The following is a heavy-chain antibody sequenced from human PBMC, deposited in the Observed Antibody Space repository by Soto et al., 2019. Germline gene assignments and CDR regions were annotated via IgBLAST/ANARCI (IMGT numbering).Heavy chain of an antibody. CDR2: VYLDDDK. D-gene: IGHD3-10*01. CDR1: GFSLSTSGMG. V-gene: IGHV2-5*02. Sequence: QITLKESGPTLAKPTQTLTLTCTFSGFSLSTSGMGVGWIRQPPGKALEWLATVYLDDDKRYSTSLQSRLTITKETSKNQAVLAMTNMDPADTATYFCAHLLYYDSGIQHFDYWGQGTLVTVSS. J-gene: IGHJ4*02. CDR3: AHLLYYDSGIQHFDY.